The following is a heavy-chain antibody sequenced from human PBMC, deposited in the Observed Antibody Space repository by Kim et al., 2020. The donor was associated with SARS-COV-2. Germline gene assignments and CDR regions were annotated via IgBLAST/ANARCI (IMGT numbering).Heavy chain of an antibody. J-gene: IGHJ4*02. D-gene: IGHD6-13*01. CDR3: ARAMAAAGSFDF. Sequence: KYSQKFQGRVTITRDTSANTAYMELSSLRSEDTSVCFCARAMAAAGSFDFWGQGTLVTVSS. V-gene: IGHV1-3*01.